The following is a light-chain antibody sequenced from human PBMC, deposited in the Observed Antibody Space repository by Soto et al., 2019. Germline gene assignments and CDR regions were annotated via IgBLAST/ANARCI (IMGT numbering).Light chain of an antibody. V-gene: IGKV3-20*01. CDR3: QQYGGSFRV. CDR2: DAS. J-gene: IGKJ3*01. CDR1: QSVGSY. Sequence: ETVLTQSPVTLSLSPGERATLSCRASQSVGSYLAWYQQKPGQAPRLLIYDASSRAPGVPARFSGSGSGTDFTLTISRLEPDDFAVYYCQQYGGSFRVFGPGTKVDSK.